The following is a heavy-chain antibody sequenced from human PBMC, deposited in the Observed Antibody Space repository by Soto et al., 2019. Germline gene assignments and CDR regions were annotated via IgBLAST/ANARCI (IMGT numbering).Heavy chain of an antibody. CDR1: GDSISTVDYF. J-gene: IGHJ5*01. D-gene: IGHD2-15*01. CDR3: ARGRYCLTGRCFPNWSDS. Sequence: SETLSLTCSVSGDSISTVDYFCAWIRQPPGQALEYIGYIYKRTTTYYNPSFESRVAISLDTSKSQLSLNVTSVTAADTAVYFGARGRYCLTGRCFPNWSDSWGQGTLVTVSS. V-gene: IGHV4-30-4*01. CDR2: IYKRTTT.